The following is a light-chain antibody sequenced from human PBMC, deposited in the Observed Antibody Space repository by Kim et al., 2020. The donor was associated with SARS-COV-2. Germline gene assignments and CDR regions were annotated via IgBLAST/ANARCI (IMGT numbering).Light chain of an antibody. V-gene: IGLV6-57*03. CDR3: QSYDSTHHWV. CDR2: ADK. J-gene: IGLJ3*02. CDR1: SGSIGRNY. Sequence: TVTISCTRSSGSIGRNYVQWSQTSTGRARTTVIYADKQSPSGVPDRFSGSIDSSSNSASLPISGMRPEDEADYYCQSYDSTHHWVFGGGTQLTVL.